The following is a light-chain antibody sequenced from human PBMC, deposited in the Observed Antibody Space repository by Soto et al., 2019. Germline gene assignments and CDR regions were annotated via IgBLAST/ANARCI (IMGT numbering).Light chain of an antibody. CDR2: DAS. CDR3: QQRSNWLSIT. V-gene: IGKV3-11*01. J-gene: IGKJ5*01. CDR1: QRVSSY. Sequence: EIVLTQSPATLSLSPGETATLSCRASQRVSSYLAWYQQKPGQAPRLLIYDASNRATGIPARFSGSGSGTDFTLTISSLEPEDFAVYYCQQRSNWLSITFGQGTRLEIK.